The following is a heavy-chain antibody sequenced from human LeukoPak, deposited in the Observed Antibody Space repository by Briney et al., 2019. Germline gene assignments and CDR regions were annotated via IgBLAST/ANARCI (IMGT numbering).Heavy chain of an antibody. CDR1: GYTFTGYH. D-gene: IGHD4-17*01. Sequence: GASVKVSCKASGYTFTGYHMHWVRQAPGQGFEWMGWINPNSGGTNYAQKFQGRVTMTRDTSISTAYMELSRLRSDDTAVYYCATTVVTPEYYYGMDVWGQGTTVTVSS. CDR3: ATTVVTPEYYYGMDV. J-gene: IGHJ6*02. CDR2: INPNSGGT. V-gene: IGHV1-2*02.